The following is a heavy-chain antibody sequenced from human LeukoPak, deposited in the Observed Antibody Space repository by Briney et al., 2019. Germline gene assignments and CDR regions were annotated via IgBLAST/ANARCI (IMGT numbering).Heavy chain of an antibody. J-gene: IGHJ3*02. V-gene: IGHV3-23*01. CDR3: AGKSATTTRQHAFDI. D-gene: IGHD1/OR15-1a*01. Sequence: GASLRLSCVASGFTFNIYPMSWVRQAPGKGLEWASAISVGGETTLYADSVEGRFTISRDNSRNTLFLQMSSLRAEDTAVYFCAGKSATTTRQHAFDIWGRGTMVTVSS. CDR2: ISVGGETT. CDR1: GFTFNIYP.